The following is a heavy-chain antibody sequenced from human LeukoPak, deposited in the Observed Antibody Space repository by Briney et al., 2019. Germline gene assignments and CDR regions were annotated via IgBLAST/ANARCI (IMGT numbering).Heavy chain of an antibody. J-gene: IGHJ6*02. V-gene: IGHV1-24*01. D-gene: IGHD6-19*01. CDR1: GYTLTELS. Sequence: ASVKVSCKVSGYTLTELSMHWVRQAPGKGLEWMGGFDPENDETVYAQKFQGRVTMTEDISTDTAYMELSSLRSEDTAVYHCATAPRAASVAVALPDYYYYGMDVWGRGTTVTVSS. CDR2: FDPENDET. CDR3: ATAPRAASVAVALPDYYYYGMDV.